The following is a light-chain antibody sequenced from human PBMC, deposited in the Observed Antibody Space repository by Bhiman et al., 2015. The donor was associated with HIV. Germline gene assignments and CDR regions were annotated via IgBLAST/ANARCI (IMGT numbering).Light chain of an antibody. CDR1: IVAKRS. CDR3: QVWDSSSGHPSYV. J-gene: IGLJ1*01. CDR2: YDS. V-gene: IGLV3-21*04. Sequence: SYELTQPSSVSVSPGQTARITCSGDIVAKRSARWFQRKPGQAPVVVIYYDSDRPSGIPERFSGSNSGNTATLTISRVEAGDEADYYCQVWDSSSGHPSYVFGTGTKVTVL.